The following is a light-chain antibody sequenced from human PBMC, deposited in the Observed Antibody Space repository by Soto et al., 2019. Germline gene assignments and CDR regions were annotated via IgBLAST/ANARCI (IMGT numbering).Light chain of an antibody. CDR1: EIIYINS. V-gene: IGKV3-20*01. CDR2: GAS. J-gene: IGKJ3*01. Sequence: EIVLTQSPGTLSLSPGESATLSCKASEIIYINSFAWYYQKPGQPPRLLIYGASTRATGIPDRFSGSGSGTDFVLSIDRLEVEDSGIYYCQQYGASPFTFGPGTRVDIK. CDR3: QQYGASPFT.